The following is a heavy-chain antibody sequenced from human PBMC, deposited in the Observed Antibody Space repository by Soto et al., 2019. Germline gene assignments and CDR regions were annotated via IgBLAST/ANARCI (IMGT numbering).Heavy chain of an antibody. CDR2: IYYDGST. Sequence: TLSLTCTVSGGSISSGDSYWSWIRQPPGKGLEWIGYIYYDGSTYYNPSLASRVTISVDTSKNQFSLKLNSVTAADTAVYYCAREGAASYSYYYGTDVWGQGTTVTVSS. CDR3: AREGAASYSYYYGTDV. V-gene: IGHV4-30-4*01. CDR1: GGSISSGDSY. J-gene: IGHJ6*02. D-gene: IGHD3-16*01.